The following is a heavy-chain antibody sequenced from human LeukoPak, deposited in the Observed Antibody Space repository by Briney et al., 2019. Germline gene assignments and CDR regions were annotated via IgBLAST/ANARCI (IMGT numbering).Heavy chain of an antibody. D-gene: IGHD6-13*01. V-gene: IGHV3-30-3*01. CDR2: ISYDGSNK. Sequence: GGSLRLSCAASAFTFSSYAMHWVRQAPGKGLEWVAVISYDGSNKYYADSVKGRFTISRDNSKNTLYLQMNSLRAEDTAVYYCAKVSSSPIFDAFDIWGQGTMVTVSS. CDR1: AFTFSSYA. J-gene: IGHJ3*02. CDR3: AKVSSSPIFDAFDI.